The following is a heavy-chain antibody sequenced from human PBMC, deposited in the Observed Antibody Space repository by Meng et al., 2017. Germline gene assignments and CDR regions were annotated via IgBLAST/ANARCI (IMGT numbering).Heavy chain of an antibody. Sequence: VQLVESGGGVVQPGGSLRLSCAASGFTVSSNYMSWVRRAPGKGLEWVSVIYSGGSTYYADSVKGRFTISRDNSKNTLYLQMNSLRVEDTALYYCAKLGSDYWGQGTLVTASS. CDR1: GFTVSSNY. J-gene: IGHJ4*02. CDR2: IYSGGST. D-gene: IGHD3-10*01. V-gene: IGHV3-66*04. CDR3: AKLGSDY.